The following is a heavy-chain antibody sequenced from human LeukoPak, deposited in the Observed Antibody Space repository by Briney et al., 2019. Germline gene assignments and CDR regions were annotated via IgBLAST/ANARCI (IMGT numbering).Heavy chain of an antibody. CDR1: GYTFTSYY. CDR2: INPSGGST. V-gene: IGHV1-46*01. CDR3: ASPGGKDYYFDY. D-gene: IGHD3-16*01. J-gene: IGHJ4*02. Sequence: ASVKVSCKASGYTFTSYYMHWVRQAPGQGPEWMGIINPSGGSTSYAQKFQGRVTMTRDTSTSTVYMELSSLRSEDTAVYYCASPGGKDYYFDYWGQGTLVTVSS.